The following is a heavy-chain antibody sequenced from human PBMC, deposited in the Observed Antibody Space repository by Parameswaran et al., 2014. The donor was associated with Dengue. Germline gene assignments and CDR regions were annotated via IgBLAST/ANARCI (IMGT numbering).Heavy chain of an antibody. CDR3: AREDSSGYISYFDY. Sequence: WIRQPPGKGLEWVSSISSSSSYIYYADSVKGRFTISRDNAKNSLYLQMNSLRAEDTAVYYCAREDSSGYISYFDYWGQGTLVTSPQ. D-gene: IGHD6-19*01. CDR2: ISSSSSYI. V-gene: IGHV3-21*03. J-gene: IGHJ4*02.